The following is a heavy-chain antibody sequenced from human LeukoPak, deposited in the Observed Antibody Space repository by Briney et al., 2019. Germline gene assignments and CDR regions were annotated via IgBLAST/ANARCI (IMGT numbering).Heavy chain of an antibody. CDR3: ARDYYYGSGKNWFDP. V-gene: IGHV3-48*01. Sequence: GGPLRLSCAASGLTFSSYWKSGVRQAPGKGLEWVSYISSSSSTIYYADSVKGRFTISRDNAKNSLYLQMNSLRAEDTAVYYCARDYYYGSGKNWFDPWGQGTLVTVSS. J-gene: IGHJ5*02. CDR1: GLTFSSYW. D-gene: IGHD3-10*01. CDR2: ISSSSSTI.